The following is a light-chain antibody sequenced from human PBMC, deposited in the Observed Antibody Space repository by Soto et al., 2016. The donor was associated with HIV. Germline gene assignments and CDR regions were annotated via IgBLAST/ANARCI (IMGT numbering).Light chain of an antibody. CDR3: QVWDSSSDVV. J-gene: IGLJ2*01. Sequence: SYALTQPPSVSVAPRKTASITCGGNNIGGKSVHWYQQKPGQAPVLVVYDNNDRPSGVPERFSGSNSGNTATLTISSVEAGDEADYFCQVWDSSSDVVFGGGTKLTVL. V-gene: IGLV3-21*03. CDR2: DNN. CDR1: NIGGKS.